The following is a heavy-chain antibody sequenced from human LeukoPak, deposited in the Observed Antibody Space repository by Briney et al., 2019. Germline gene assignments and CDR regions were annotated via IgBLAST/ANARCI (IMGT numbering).Heavy chain of an antibody. D-gene: IGHD1-7*01. J-gene: IGHJ4*02. Sequence: GGSLRLSCAASGFTVSSNYMSWVRQAPGKGLEWVSVIYSGGSTYYADFVKGRFTISRDNAKNSLYLQMNSLRVEDTALYHCARKGLGGELGGFDSWGQGTLVTVS. CDR2: IYSGGST. CDR1: GFTVSSNY. CDR3: ARKGLGGELGGFDS. V-gene: IGHV3-53*01.